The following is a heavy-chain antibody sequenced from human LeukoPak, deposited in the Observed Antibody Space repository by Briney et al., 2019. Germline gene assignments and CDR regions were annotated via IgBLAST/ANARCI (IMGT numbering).Heavy chain of an antibody. CDR3: ARATAYGSGSYYRASPFDY. CDR2: LNPKSGGT. D-gene: IGHD3-10*01. Sequence: ASVKVSCKASGYTFTGYHMHWVRQAPGQGLEWMGWLNPKSGGTNYAQKFQGRVTMTRDTSISTAYMELSRLRSDDTAVYYCARATAYGSGSYYRASPFDYWGQGTLVTVSS. CDR1: GYTFTGYH. V-gene: IGHV1-2*02. J-gene: IGHJ4*02.